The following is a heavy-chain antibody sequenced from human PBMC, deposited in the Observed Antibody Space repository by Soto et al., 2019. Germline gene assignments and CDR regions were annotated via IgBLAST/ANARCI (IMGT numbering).Heavy chain of an antibody. CDR3: ATSSPTLRFLEWLPFY. CDR2: ISGSGGST. J-gene: IGHJ4*02. CDR1: GFTFSSYA. D-gene: IGHD3-3*01. V-gene: IGHV3-23*01. Sequence: AGGSLRLSCAASGFTFSSYAMSWVRQAPGKGLEWVSAISGSGGSTYYADSVKGRFTISRDNSKNTLYLQMNSLRSEDTAVYYCATSSPTLRFLEWLPFYWGQGTLVTVSS.